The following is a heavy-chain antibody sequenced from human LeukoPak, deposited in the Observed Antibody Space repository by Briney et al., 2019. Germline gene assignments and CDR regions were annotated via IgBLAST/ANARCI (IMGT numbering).Heavy chain of an antibody. V-gene: IGHV4-59*01. J-gene: IGHJ6*02. D-gene: IGHD3-22*01. CDR3: ARDDADHYYDSSGYHYGMDV. CDR1: GGSISSYY. CDR2: IYYSGST. Sequence: SETLSLTCTVSGGSISSYYWSWIRQPPEKGLEWIGYIYYSGSTNYNPSLKSRVTISVDTSKNQFSLKLSSVTAADTAVYYCARDDADHYYDSSGYHYGMDVWGQGTTVTVSS.